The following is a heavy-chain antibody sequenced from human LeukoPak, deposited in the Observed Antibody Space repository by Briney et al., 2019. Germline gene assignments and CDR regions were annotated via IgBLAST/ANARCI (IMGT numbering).Heavy chain of an antibody. V-gene: IGHV4-59*01. D-gene: IGHD3-10*01. CDR2: IYYSGST. J-gene: IGHJ4*02. Sequence: SETLSLTCTVSGGSISSYYWSWIRQPPGKGLEWIGYIYYSGSTNYNPSLKSRVTISVGTSKNQFSLKLSSVTAADTAVYYCARAKRVRGVIDYWGQGTLVTVSS. CDR3: ARAKRVRGVIDY. CDR1: GGSISSYY.